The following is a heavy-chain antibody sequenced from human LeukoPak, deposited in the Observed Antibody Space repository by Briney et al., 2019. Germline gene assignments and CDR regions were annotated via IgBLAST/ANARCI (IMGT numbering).Heavy chain of an antibody. Sequence: GGSLRLSCAASGFTFSSYAMSWVRQAPGKGLEWVSAISGSGGSTYYADSVKGRFTISRDNSKNTLYLQMNSLRAEDTAVYYCAKAGGGYCSSTSCYLDWFDLWGQGTLVTVSS. CDR3: AKAGGGYCSSTSCYLDWFDL. D-gene: IGHD2-2*03. V-gene: IGHV3-23*01. J-gene: IGHJ5*02. CDR2: ISGSGGST. CDR1: GFTFSSYA.